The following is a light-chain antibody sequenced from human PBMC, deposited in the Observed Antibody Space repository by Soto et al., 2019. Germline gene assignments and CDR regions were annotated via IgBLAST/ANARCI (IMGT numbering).Light chain of an antibody. V-gene: IGLV2-14*01. Sequence: QSALTQPASVSGSPGQSITISCTGTSSDVGGYNYVSWFQQHPGIVPKLMIYEVSNRPSGVSNRFSGSKSVNTASLTISGLQSEDEAYYYCISYTSKSTWVFGGGPKLTVL. CDR1: SSDVGGYNY. CDR3: ISYTSKSTWV. CDR2: EVS. J-gene: IGLJ2*01.